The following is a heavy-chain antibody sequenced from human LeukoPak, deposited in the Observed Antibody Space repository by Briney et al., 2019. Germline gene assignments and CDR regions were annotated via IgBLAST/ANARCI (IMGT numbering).Heavy chain of an antibody. CDR3: VADPINFDF. CDR1: GGSITTSDNY. CDR2: VHNSGST. J-gene: IGHJ4*02. Sequence: PSETLSLTCIVSGGSITTSDNYWGWIRQPPGKGLEWIGAVHNSGSTYYNPSLKSRVTMSIDRSTNRFSLKLSSVTAADTAVYYCVADPINFDFWGQGTLVTVSS. V-gene: IGHV4-39*07.